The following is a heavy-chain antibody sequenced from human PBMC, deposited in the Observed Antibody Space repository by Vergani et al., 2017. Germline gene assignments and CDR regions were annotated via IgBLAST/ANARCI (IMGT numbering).Heavy chain of an antibody. J-gene: IGHJ5*02. CDR1: GGSISSGSYY. CDR3: GRVADFYGLGSRLLDL. D-gene: IGHD3-10*01. CDR2: IYTSGST. Sequence: QVQLQESGPGLVKPSQTLSLTCTVPGGSISSGSYYWSWIRQPAGKGLEWIGRIYTSGSTNYNPSLETRVPMSGDTSKNQFSLKLNSVTAADTAVYYCGRVADFYGLGSRLLDLWGQGILVTVSS. V-gene: IGHV4-61*02.